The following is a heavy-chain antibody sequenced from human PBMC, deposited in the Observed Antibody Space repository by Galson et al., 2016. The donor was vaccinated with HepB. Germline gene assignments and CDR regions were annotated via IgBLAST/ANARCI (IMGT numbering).Heavy chain of an antibody. D-gene: IGHD1-7*01. CDR3: ARTNGPGNGNFDRLFDM. V-gene: IGHV4-61*02. Sequence: TLSLTCTVSGGSISSASHFWSWMRQPAGKGLEWIGRIYTNGDTEYTDYNPSLKSRVTISVDTSKNQFSLKLNSVTAADTAVYYCARTNGPGNGNFDRLFDMWGQGTRVTVSS. CDR2: IYTNGDT. J-gene: IGHJ3*02. CDR1: GGSISSASHF.